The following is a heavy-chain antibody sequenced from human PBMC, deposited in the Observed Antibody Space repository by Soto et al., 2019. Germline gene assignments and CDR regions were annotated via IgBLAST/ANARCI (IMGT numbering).Heavy chain of an antibody. Sequence: PGGSLRLSCVASGFIVSSNQMSWVRQAPGKGLEWVSVIYSGHTTYYADSVEGRFTISRDDSKNTLYLQMNSLRVEDTAVYYCVRGPSDHKLRLVEWPYGDSWGKGALV. J-gene: IGHJ4*02. CDR1: GFIVSSNQ. CDR2: IYSGHTT. V-gene: IGHV3-53*01. D-gene: IGHD3-3*01. CDR3: VRGPSDHKLRLVEWPYGDS.